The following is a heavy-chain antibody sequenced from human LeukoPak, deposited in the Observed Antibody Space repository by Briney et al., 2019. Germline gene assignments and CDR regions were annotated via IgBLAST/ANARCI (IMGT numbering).Heavy chain of an antibody. CDR3: ARGGTDILLEPPAIPFDY. V-gene: IGHV3-23*01. D-gene: IGHD2-8*01. CDR1: GFAFSSYA. CDR2: ISGGSGST. Sequence: GGSLRLSCAASGFAFSSYAMSWVRQAPGKGLAWVSTISGGSGSTYCADSVKGRFTISRDNSKDTLYLQMNSLRADDTAVYYCARGGTDILLEPPAIPFDYWGQGALVTVSS. J-gene: IGHJ4*02.